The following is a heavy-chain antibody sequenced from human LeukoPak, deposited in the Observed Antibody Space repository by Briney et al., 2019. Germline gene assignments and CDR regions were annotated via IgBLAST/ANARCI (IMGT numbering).Heavy chain of an antibody. CDR1: GLTSGSYA. J-gene: IGHJ4*02. Sequence: GGSRRPSSAPSGLTSGSYAMSWVRHAQGKGLGWVSAISGIGRRTYYADSVTGWFTIPRDNPKHTLYLQINSLREKRPGIYYCAKGAVAGKYYWGEGALVTVSS. V-gene: IGHV3-23*01. CDR3: AKGAVAGKYY. CDR2: ISGIGRRT. D-gene: IGHD6-19*01.